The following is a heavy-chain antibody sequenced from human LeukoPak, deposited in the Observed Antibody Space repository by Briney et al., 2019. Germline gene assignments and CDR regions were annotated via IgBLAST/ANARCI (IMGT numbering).Heavy chain of an antibody. V-gene: IGHV3-23*01. CDR2: ISGSGGST. D-gene: IGHD1-26*01. CDR3: AKDIMGATGGGDY. J-gene: IGHJ4*02. CDR1: GFTFSSYA. Sequence: GGSLRLSCAASGFTFSSYAMSWVRQAPGKGLEWVSAISGSGGSTYYADSVKGRFTISRDNSKNTLYLQMNSLGAEDTAVYYCAKDIMGATGGGDYWGQGTLVTVSS.